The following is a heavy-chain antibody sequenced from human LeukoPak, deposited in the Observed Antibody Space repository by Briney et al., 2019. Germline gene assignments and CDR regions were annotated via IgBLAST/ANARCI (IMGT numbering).Heavy chain of an antibody. Sequence: ASVKVSCKASGYTFTDYYMHWVRQAPGQGLEWMGWINPNSGGTNYAQSFQGRVTMTRDTSISTAYMELSRLRSDDTAVYYCARDIVLMVYAGGDAFDIWGQGTMVTVSS. CDR2: INPNSGGT. J-gene: IGHJ3*02. CDR1: GYTFTDYY. CDR3: ARDIVLMVYAGGDAFDI. D-gene: IGHD2-8*01. V-gene: IGHV1-2*02.